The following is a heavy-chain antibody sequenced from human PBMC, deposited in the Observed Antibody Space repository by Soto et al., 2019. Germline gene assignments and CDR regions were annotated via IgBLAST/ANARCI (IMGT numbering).Heavy chain of an antibody. CDR2: INAGNGNT. CDR3: ARIIRQYGTARYFDY. V-gene: IGHV1-3*01. Sequence: GASVKVSCKASGYTFTSYAMHWVRQAPGQRLEWMGWINAGNGNTKYSQKFQGRVTITRDTSASTAYMELSSLRSEDTAVYYCARIIRQYGTARYFDYWGQXTLVTVSS. CDR1: GYTFTSYA. J-gene: IGHJ4*02. D-gene: IGHD1-1*01.